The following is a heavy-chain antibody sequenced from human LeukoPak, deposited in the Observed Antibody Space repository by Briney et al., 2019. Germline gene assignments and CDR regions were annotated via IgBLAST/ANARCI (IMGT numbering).Heavy chain of an antibody. J-gene: IGHJ6*02. CDR1: GGSISSSSYY. V-gene: IGHV4-39*01. Sequence: SETLSLTCTVSGGSISSSSYYWGWIRQPPGKGLEWIGSIYYSGSTYYNPSLKSRVTISVDTSKNQFSLKLSSVTAADTAVYYCARRPIEGYYDFWSGYGMDVWAKGPRSPSP. CDR2: IYYSGST. CDR3: ARRPIEGYYDFWSGYGMDV. D-gene: IGHD3-3*01.